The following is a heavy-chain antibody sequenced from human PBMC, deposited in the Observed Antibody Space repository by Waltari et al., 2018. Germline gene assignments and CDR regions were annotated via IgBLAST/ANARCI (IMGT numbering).Heavy chain of an antibody. J-gene: IGHJ5*02. D-gene: IGHD4-17*01. CDR3: TTVTKDWFDP. Sequence: EVQLVQSGAEVKKPGATVKISCKASGYTFTDYSMHWVQQAQGKGLEGRGRGDPEDGETIYAEKFQGRVTITADTSTDTAYMELSSLRSEDMAVYYCTTVTKDWFDPWGQGTLVTVSS. CDR2: GDPEDGET. V-gene: IGHV1-69-2*01. CDR1: GYTFTDYS.